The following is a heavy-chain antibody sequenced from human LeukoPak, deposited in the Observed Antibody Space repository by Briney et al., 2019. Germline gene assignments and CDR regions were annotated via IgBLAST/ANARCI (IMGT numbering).Heavy chain of an antibody. CDR1: GFTFSSYW. D-gene: IGHD5-12*01. CDR3: ARDQIEATVYYYYYMDV. V-gene: IGHV3-7*01. Sequence: PGGSLRLSCAASGFTFSSYWMSWVRQAPGKGLEWVANIKKDGSEKYYVDSVKGRFTISRDNSKNTLYLQMNSLRAEDTAVYYCARDQIEATVYYYYYMDVWGKGTTVTVSS. J-gene: IGHJ6*03. CDR2: IKKDGSEK.